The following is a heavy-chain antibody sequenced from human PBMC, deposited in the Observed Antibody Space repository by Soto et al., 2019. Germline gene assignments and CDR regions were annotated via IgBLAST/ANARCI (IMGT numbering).Heavy chain of an antibody. J-gene: IGHJ4*02. D-gene: IGHD2-2*01. Sequence: QVQLQESGPGLVKPSQTLSLTCTVSGGSISSGGYYWSWIRQHPGKGLEWIGYIYYSGSTYYNPSRKSRVTLSVDTSKNQFSLKLSSVTAADTAVYYCARGEAAMVYFDYWGQGTLVTVSS. CDR1: GGSISSGGYY. CDR3: ARGEAAMVYFDY. V-gene: IGHV4-31*03. CDR2: IYYSGST.